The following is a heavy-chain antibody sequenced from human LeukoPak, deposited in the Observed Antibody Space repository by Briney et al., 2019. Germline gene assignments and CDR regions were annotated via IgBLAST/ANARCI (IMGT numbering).Heavy chain of an antibody. Sequence: ASVKVSCKASGYTFTGYYMHWVRQAPGQGLEWMGWINPNSGGTNYAQKFQGRVTMTRDTSISTAYMELSRLRSDDTAVYYCASSVGSCSGGSCYHYYGMDVWGQGTTVTVSS. V-gene: IGHV1-2*02. D-gene: IGHD2-15*01. J-gene: IGHJ6*02. CDR1: GYTFTGYY. CDR2: INPNSGGT. CDR3: ASSVGSCSGGSCYHYYGMDV.